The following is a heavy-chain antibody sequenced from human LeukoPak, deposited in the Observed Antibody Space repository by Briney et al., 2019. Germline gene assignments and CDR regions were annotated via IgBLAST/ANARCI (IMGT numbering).Heavy chain of an antibody. CDR1: GGTFSSYA. CDR2: IIPIFGTA. CDR3: ARVIYCSSTSCPSDY. J-gene: IGHJ4*02. V-gene: IGHV1-69*13. Sequence: SVKVSCKASGGTFSSYAISWVRQAPGQGLEWMGGIIPIFGTANYAQKFQGRVTITADESTSTAYMELSSLRSEDTAVYYCARVIYCSSTSCPSDYWGQGTLVTVSS. D-gene: IGHD2-2*01.